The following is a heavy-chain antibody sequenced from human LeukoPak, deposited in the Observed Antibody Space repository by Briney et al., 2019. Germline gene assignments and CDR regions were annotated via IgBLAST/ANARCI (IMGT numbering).Heavy chain of an antibody. V-gene: IGHV3-74*01. CDR3: ASDAVDTANAV. Sequence: GGSLRLSCAASGFTFTTYWMHWVRQARGKGLVWVSHINSDGSITSYADSVKGRFTISRDNAKNTLYLQMNSLRAEDTAVYYCASDAVDTANAVWGQGTTVTVSS. D-gene: IGHD5-18*01. CDR1: GFTFTTYW. J-gene: IGHJ6*02. CDR2: INSDGSIT.